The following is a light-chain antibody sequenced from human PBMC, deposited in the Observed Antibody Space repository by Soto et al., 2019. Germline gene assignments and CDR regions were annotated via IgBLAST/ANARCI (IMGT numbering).Light chain of an antibody. CDR3: GTWDNRLNPVL. CDR1: SSNIGNND. V-gene: IGLV1-51*01. CDR2: END. J-gene: IGLJ2*01. Sequence: QTVVTQPPSVSAAPGQKVTISCSGGSSNIGNNDVSWFQHLPGTAPRLLIYENDKRPSGIPDRFSGSQSGTSATLGITGLQTGDEADYYCGTWDNRLNPVLFGGGTKVTVL.